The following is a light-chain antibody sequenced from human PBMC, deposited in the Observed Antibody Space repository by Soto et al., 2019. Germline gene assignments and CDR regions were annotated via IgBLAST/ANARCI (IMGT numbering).Light chain of an antibody. CDR3: QQYGSSPLT. J-gene: IGKJ4*01. Sequence: EIVLTQSPGTLSLSPGERATLSCRASQSVRNNDLAWYQQKPGQAPRLLIYGASSRVTGIPDRFSGSVSGTDFTLTISRLEPEDFAVYYCQQYGSSPLTFGGGTKVEIK. CDR2: GAS. CDR1: QSVRNND. V-gene: IGKV3-20*01.